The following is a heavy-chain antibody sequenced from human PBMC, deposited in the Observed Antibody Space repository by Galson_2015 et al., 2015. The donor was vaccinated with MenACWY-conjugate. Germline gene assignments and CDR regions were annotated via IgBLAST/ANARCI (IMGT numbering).Heavy chain of an antibody. D-gene: IGHD6-6*01. Sequence: SLRLSCAASGFTFSSFSMNWVRQAPGKGLEWVSSISATSATIYYADSVKGRFTISRDNAKNSLYLQMNSLRAEDTAVYYCARTARSVPPWGLATLVTVSS. V-gene: IGHV3-21*01. J-gene: IGHJ5*02. CDR3: ARTARSVPP. CDR2: ISATSATI. CDR1: GFTFSSFS.